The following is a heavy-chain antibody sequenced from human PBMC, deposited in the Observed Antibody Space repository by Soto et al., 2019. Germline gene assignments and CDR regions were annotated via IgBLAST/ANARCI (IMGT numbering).Heavy chain of an antibody. CDR3: ARDGTHKRGSYSWWFDP. CDR1: GFTFSSYA. Sequence: QVQLVESGGGVVQPGRSLRLSCAASGFTFSSYAKHWVRQAPGKGLEWVAVISYDGSNKYYADSVKGRFTISRDNSKNTLYLQMNSLRAEDTAVYYCARDGTHKRGSYSWWFDPWGQGTLVTVSS. V-gene: IGHV3-30-3*01. J-gene: IGHJ5*02. D-gene: IGHD3-16*01. CDR2: ISYDGSNK.